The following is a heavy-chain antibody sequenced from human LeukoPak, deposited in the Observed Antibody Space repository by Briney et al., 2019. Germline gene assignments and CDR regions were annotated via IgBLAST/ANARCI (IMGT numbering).Heavy chain of an antibody. V-gene: IGHV3-21*01. Sequence: GGSLRLSCAASGFTFSSYSMNWVRQAPGKGLEWVSSISSSSSYIYYADSVKGRFTTSRDNAKNSLYLQMNSLRAEDTAVYYCARRPSSGWPFDYWGQGTLVTVSS. J-gene: IGHJ4*02. CDR1: GFTFSSYS. CDR3: ARRPSSGWPFDY. D-gene: IGHD6-19*01. CDR2: ISSSSSYI.